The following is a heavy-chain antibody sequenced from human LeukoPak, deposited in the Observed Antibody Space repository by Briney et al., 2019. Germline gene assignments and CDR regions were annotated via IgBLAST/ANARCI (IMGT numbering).Heavy chain of an antibody. J-gene: IGHJ4*02. V-gene: IGHV1-8*01. CDR2: MNPNSGNT. CDR1: GYTFTRYD. Sequence: GASVKVSCKASGYTFTRYDINWVRQATGQGLEWMGWMNPNSGNTGYAQKFQGRVTMTRNTSIGTAYMELSSLRSEDTAVYYCAISDSGAAREDWGQGTLVTVSS. D-gene: IGHD1-26*01. CDR3: AISDSGAARED.